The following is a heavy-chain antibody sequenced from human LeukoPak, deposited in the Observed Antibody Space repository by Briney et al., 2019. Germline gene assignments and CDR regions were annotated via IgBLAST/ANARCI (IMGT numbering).Heavy chain of an antibody. Sequence: PSETLSLTCTVSGGSISSGDYYWSWIRQPPGKGLEWIGYIYYSGSTYYNPSLKSRVTISVDTSKNQFSLKLSSVTAADTAVYYCARDRRDIVVVTALYTYAFDIWGQGTMVTVSS. CDR3: ARDRRDIVVVTALYTYAFDI. CDR1: GGSISSGDYY. D-gene: IGHD2-21*02. V-gene: IGHV4-30-4*01. J-gene: IGHJ3*02. CDR2: IYYSGST.